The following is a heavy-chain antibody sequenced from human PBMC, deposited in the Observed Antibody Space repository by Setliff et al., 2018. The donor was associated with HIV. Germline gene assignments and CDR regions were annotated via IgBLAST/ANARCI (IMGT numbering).Heavy chain of an antibody. V-gene: IGHV4-39*07. CDR1: GDSIASGGRY. CDR2: ITHRGST. CDR3: ARGAEYPNWYFDI. J-gene: IGHJ2*01. Sequence: SETLSLTCSVSGDSIASGGRYWSWIRQPPGKGLEWIGEITHRGSTNFNPSLTSRVTISVDASKNQFSLHLNSLTAADTAIYYCARGAEYPNWYFDIWGRGTLVTVSS.